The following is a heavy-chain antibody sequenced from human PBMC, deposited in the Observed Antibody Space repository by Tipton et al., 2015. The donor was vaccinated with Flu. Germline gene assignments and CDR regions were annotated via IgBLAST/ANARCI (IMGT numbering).Heavy chain of an antibody. V-gene: IGHV1-69*01. J-gene: IGHJ6*03. Sequence: QSGPEVKRPGSSVKVSCKTSGGIFSSYAISWVRQAPGQGLEWMGGIIGVFGAPNYAQKFQDRVTVTADESTGTTYMELRNLKSEDTAVYYCTRGNRGTQNHYYQYYMDVWGKGTTVTVSS. CDR2: IIGVFGAP. D-gene: IGHD1-1*01. CDR1: GGIFSSYA. CDR3: TRGNRGTQNHYYQYYMDV.